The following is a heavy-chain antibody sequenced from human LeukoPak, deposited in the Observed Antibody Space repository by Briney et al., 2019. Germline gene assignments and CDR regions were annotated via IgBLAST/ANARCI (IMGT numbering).Heavy chain of an antibody. CDR1: GFTFSGSA. Sequence: GGSLRLSCAASGFTFSGSAMHWVRQASGKGLEWVGRIRSKANSYATAYAASVKGRFTISRDDSKNTAYLQMNSLKTEDTAVYYCTRRYNYDSSGYYYVRDAFDIWGQGTMVTVSS. D-gene: IGHD3-22*01. J-gene: IGHJ3*02. CDR2: IRSKANSYAT. CDR3: TRRYNYDSSGYYYVRDAFDI. V-gene: IGHV3-73*01.